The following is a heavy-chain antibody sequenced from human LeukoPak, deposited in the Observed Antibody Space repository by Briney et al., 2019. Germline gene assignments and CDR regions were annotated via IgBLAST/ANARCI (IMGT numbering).Heavy chain of an antibody. CDR2: ISYDGSNK. Sequence: GGSLRLSCAASGFTVSSNYMSWVRQAPGKGLEWVAVISYDGSNKYYADSAKGRFTISRDNSKNTLYPQMNSLRAEDTAVYYCAKDPPTASFDYWGQGTLVTVSS. CDR1: GFTVSSNY. J-gene: IGHJ4*02. V-gene: IGHV3-30*18. D-gene: IGHD4-17*01. CDR3: AKDPPTASFDY.